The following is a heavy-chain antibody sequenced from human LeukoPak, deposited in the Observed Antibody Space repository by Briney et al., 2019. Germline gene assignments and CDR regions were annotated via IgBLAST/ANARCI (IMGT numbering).Heavy chain of an antibody. CDR1: GFTFSGYW. D-gene: IGHD6-6*01. CDR2: IKQDGSGK. V-gene: IGHV3-7*01. Sequence: SGGSLRLSCAASGFTFSGYWMSWVRQAPGKGLEWVANIKQDGSGKYYVDSVKGRFTISRDNAKNSLYLQMNSLRAEDTAVYYCARRSPYSSSRIPDYWGQGTLVTVSS. CDR3: ARRSPYSSSRIPDY. J-gene: IGHJ4*02.